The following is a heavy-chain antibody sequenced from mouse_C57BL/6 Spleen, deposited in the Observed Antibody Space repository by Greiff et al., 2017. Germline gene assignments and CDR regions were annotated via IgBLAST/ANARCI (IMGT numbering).Heavy chain of an antibody. CDR3: ARSGYGKEYFDV. J-gene: IGHJ1*03. Sequence: QVHVKQPGTELVKPGASVKLSCKASGYTFTSYWMHWVKQRPGQGLEWIGNINPSNGGTNYNEKFKSKATLTVDKSSSTAYMQLSSLTSEDSAVYYCARSGYGKEYFDVWGTGTTVTVSS. CDR1: GYTFTSYW. D-gene: IGHD2-10*02. V-gene: IGHV1-53*01. CDR2: INPSNGGT.